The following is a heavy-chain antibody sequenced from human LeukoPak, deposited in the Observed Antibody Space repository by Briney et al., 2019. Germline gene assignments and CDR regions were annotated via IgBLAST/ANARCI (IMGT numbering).Heavy chain of an antibody. J-gene: IGHJ3*02. CDR2: IYSSGST. D-gene: IGHD3-10*01. CDR3: ARSDGYGLVGI. CDR1: GVSISSGSNY. V-gene: IGHV4-39*07. Sequence: SETLSLTCRVSGVSISSGSNYWGWIRQPPGKTLEWIGSIYSSGSTYYNSSLKSRIIILIDTAKNHFSLNLSSVTAADTAVYYCARSDGYGLVGIWGQGTMVTVSS.